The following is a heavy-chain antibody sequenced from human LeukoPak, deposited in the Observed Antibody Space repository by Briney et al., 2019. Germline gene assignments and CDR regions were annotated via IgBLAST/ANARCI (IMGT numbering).Heavy chain of an antibody. CDR2: IKQDGSEK. V-gene: IGHV3-7*01. J-gene: IGHJ4*02. Sequence: TGGSLRLSCAASGFTFSSYWMSWVRQAPGKGLEWVANIKQDGSEKYYVDSVKGRFTISRDNSKNTLYLQMNSLRAEDTAVYYCARAPDSSGWYGYYFDYWGQGTLVTVSS. CDR3: ARAPDSSGWYGYYFDY. CDR1: GFTFSSYW. D-gene: IGHD6-19*01.